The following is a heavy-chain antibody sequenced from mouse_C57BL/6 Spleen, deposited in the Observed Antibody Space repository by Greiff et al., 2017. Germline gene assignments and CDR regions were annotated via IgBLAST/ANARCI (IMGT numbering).Heavy chain of an antibody. V-gene: IGHV1-82*01. Sequence: VKLMESGPELVKPGASVKISCKASGYAFSSSWMNWVKQRPGQGLEWIGRIYPGDGATNYNGKFKGKATLTADKSSSTAYMQLSSLTSEDSAVYFCATYSSYDYFDYWGQGTTRTVSS. J-gene: IGHJ2*01. CDR1: GYAFSSSW. CDR2: IYPGDGAT. D-gene: IGHD1-1*01. CDR3: ATYSSYDYFDY.